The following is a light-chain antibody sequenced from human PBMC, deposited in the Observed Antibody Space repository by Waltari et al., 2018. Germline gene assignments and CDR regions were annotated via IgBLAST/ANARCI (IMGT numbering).Light chain of an antibody. CDR3: CSYAGSYTWV. CDR1: SGDVGGHNY. CDR2: ALS. J-gene: IGLJ3*02. V-gene: IGLV2-11*01. Sequence: QSALTQPRSVSGSPGQSVTISCTGTSGDVGGHNYVSWYQQHPGKAPKDMICALSRRPSGVPDRFSGSRSANTASLTISGLQAEDEADYYCCSYAGSYTWVFGGGTKVTVL.